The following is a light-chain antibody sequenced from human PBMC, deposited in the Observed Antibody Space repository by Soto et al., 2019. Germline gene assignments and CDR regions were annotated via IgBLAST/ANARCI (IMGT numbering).Light chain of an antibody. J-gene: IGKJ4*01. CDR2: DAS. CDR3: QQYNSYS. Sequence: DIQMTQSPSTLSASVGDRVTTTCRASQSISSWLAWYQQKPGKAPKLLIYDASSLESGVPSRFSGSGTGTEFTLTISSLQPDDFATYYCQQYNSYSFGGGTKVDIK. V-gene: IGKV1-5*01. CDR1: QSISSW.